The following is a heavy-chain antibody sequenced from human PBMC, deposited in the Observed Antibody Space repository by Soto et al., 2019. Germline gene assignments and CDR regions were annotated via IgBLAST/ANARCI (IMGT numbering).Heavy chain of an antibody. Sequence: GESLKISCKGSGYSFTSYWIGWVRQMPGKGLEWMGIIYPGDSDTRYSPSFQGQVTISADKSISTAYLQWSSLKASDTAMYYCARDASYDSSGYYVPWDYWGQGTLGTVSS. CDR3: ARDASYDSSGYYVPWDY. V-gene: IGHV5-51*01. D-gene: IGHD3-22*01. CDR2: IYPGDSDT. J-gene: IGHJ4*02. CDR1: GYSFTSYW.